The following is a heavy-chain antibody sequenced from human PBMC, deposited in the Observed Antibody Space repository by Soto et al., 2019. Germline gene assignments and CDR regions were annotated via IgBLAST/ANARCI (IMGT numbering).Heavy chain of an antibody. D-gene: IGHD2-15*01. J-gene: IGHJ5*02. CDR3: AREGLLRRYWFDP. Sequence: PSETLSLTCTVSGGSISSGGYYWSWIRQHPGKGLEWIGYIYYSGSTYYNPSLKSRVTISVDTSKNQFSLKLSSVTAADTAVYYCAREGLLRRYWFDPWGQGTLVTVSS. CDR2: IYYSGST. V-gene: IGHV4-31*03. CDR1: GGSISSGGYY.